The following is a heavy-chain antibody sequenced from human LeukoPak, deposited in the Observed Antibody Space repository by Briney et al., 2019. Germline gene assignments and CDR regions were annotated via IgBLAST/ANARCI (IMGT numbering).Heavy chain of an antibody. J-gene: IGHJ5*02. Sequence: GGSLRLSCAASGFTFSSYGMHWVRQAPGKGLEWVAVIWYDGSNKYYADSVKGRFTISRDNSKNTLYLQMNSPRAEDTAVYYCASETNCRGGSCYQTWGQGTLVTVSS. CDR3: ASETNCRGGSCYQT. CDR2: IWYDGSNK. V-gene: IGHV3-33*01. CDR1: GFTFSSYG. D-gene: IGHD2-15*01.